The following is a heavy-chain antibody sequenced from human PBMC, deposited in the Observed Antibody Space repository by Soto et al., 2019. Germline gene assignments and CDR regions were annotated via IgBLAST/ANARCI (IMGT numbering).Heavy chain of an antibody. J-gene: IGHJ5*02. CDR3: ARELFGRSVWFDP. D-gene: IGHD3-10*01. Sequence: SETLSLTCTVSGGSISSYYWSWIRQPPGKGLEWIGYVHDSWGSHYNPSLKSRVAISLDTSKSQFSLKLTSVTATDTAVYYCARELFGRSVWFDPWGQGTLVTVSS. CDR2: VHDSWGS. V-gene: IGHV4-59*12. CDR1: GGSISSYY.